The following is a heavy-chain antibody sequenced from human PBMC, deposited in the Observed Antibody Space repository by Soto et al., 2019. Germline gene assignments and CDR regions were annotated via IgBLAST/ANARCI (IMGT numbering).Heavy chain of an antibody. V-gene: IGHV3-30*04. J-gene: IGHJ6*02. CDR1: GFTFSSSA. CDR2: ISYDRRNK. CDR3: ARTDEPRTGGGELDNRRAV. D-gene: IGHD1-26*01. Sequence: QVQLVESGGGVVQPGRTLRLSCAAAGFTFSSSAMHLVRQAPGKGLEGLACISYDRRNKYSPDPVKGRFTISRNNSKNTVYVQVTSLRAEDTAVNYCARTDEPRTGGGELDNRRAVWGQGTPVTASS.